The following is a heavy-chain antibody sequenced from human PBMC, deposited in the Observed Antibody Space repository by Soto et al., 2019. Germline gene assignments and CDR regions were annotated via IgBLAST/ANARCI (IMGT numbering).Heavy chain of an antibody. J-gene: IGHJ4*02. Sequence: QITLKESGPTVVKPTETLTLTCTFSGFSLTTSGVGVGWVRQSQGKAPEWLALISWDDDKRYSTSLNSRLIITKDTSKNQVVLPMAHVDPADTATYYCAHRVLRTVFGLVTTTAIYFDFWGPGTPVVVSS. CDR2: ISWDDDK. V-gene: IGHV2-5*02. CDR3: AHRVLRTVFGLVTTTAIYFDF. CDR1: GFSLTTSGVG. D-gene: IGHD3-3*01.